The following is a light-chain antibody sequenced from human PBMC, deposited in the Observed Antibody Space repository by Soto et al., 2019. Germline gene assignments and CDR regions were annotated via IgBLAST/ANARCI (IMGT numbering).Light chain of an antibody. CDR3: QQRSNSPLLT. Sequence: EIVLTQAPATLSLSPGERATLSCRASQSVSSKLSWDQQRPGQAPSLLIYDASTMDSDLPARFSGRGSGTDFSLPITFVVSEDFAVYCCQQRSNSPLLTFGGGTKVEIK. CDR2: DAS. CDR1: QSVSSK. J-gene: IGKJ4*01. V-gene: IGKV3-11*01.